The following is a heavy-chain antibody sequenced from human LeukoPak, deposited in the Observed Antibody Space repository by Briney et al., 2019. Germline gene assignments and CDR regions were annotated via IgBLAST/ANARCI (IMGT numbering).Heavy chain of an antibody. V-gene: IGHV1-2*02. CDR1: GYIFTGYY. D-gene: IGHD3-9*01. CDR3: ARDRGLRYFDPPH. CDR2: INANSGGT. J-gene: IGHJ4*02. Sequence: ASVKVSCKASGYIFTGYYMHWVRQAPGQGLEWMGWINANSGGTNYAQKFQGRVTMTRDTSISTAYMELSRLRSDDTAVYYCARDRGLRYFDPPHWGQGTLVTVSS.